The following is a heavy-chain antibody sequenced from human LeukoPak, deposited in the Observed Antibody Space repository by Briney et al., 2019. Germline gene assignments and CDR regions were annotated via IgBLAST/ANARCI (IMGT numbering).Heavy chain of an antibody. Sequence: SETLSLTCTVSGYSISSGYYWGWIRQPPGKGLEWIGSIYHSGSTYYNPSLKSRVTISVDTSKNQFSLKLSSVTAADTAVYYCARAAYGDYGPYFDYWGQGTLVTVSS. D-gene: IGHD4-17*01. V-gene: IGHV4-38-2*02. CDR2: IYHSGST. CDR1: GYSISSGYY. J-gene: IGHJ4*02. CDR3: ARAAYGDYGPYFDY.